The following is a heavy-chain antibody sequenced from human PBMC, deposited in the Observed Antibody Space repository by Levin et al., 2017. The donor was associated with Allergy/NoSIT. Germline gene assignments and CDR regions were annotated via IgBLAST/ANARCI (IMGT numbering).Heavy chain of an antibody. CDR1: GFTFSSYA. Sequence: LSLTCAASGFTFSSYAMHWVRQAPGKGLEWVAVISYDGSNKYYADSVKGRFTISRDNSKNTLYLQMNSLRAEDTAVYYCARKGATMAPGYFQHWGQGTLVTVSS. CDR3: ARKGATMAPGYFQH. CDR2: ISYDGSNK. V-gene: IGHV3-30-3*01. D-gene: IGHD3-10*01. J-gene: IGHJ1*01.